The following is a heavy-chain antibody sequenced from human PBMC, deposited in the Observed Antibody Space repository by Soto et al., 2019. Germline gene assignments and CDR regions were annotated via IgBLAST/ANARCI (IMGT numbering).Heavy chain of an antibody. D-gene: IGHD3-22*01. CDR1: GGSIDSAGSY. V-gene: IGHV4-31*11. CDR3: AKLTYPSDTTGFYYERVSGWIDS. CDR2: IYHGGTT. J-gene: IGHJ5*01. Sequence: QVQLQESGPGLVRPSQTLSLTCAVSGGSIDSAGSYWSWIRQIPGRGLEWIGHIYHGGTTDYNPSLKSRITMSVDTSKNQFSLELNSVTAADTAVYYCAKLTYPSDTTGFYYERVSGWIDSWGQGTLVTVSS.